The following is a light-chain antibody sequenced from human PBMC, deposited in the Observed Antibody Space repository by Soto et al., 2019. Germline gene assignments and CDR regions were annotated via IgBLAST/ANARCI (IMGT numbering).Light chain of an antibody. CDR2: AAS. V-gene: IGKV1-39*01. CDR1: QSISSY. CDR3: QQLRSFTIT. Sequence: DIQMTQSQSSLSASVGDRVTITCRASQSISSYLNWYQQKPGKAPKLLIYAASSLQSGVPSRFSGIESGTDFTLTISSLQTEDCATYEGQQLRSFTITFCLGTRLEI. J-gene: IGKJ5*01.